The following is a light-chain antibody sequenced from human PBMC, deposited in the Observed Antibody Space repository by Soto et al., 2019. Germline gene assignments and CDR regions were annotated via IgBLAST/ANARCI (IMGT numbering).Light chain of an antibody. Sequence: DMRLTQSPSSLSASIGDRVTITCQASHDIATYLNWYQQKPGKPPKLLIYDASTLEKGVPSRFSGSGSGTDFTFTIFTLQPEDFAPYYCQEFDHPPPLIFGGGTKVEMK. CDR3: QEFDHPPPLI. J-gene: IGKJ4*01. CDR2: DAS. V-gene: IGKV1-33*01. CDR1: HDIATY.